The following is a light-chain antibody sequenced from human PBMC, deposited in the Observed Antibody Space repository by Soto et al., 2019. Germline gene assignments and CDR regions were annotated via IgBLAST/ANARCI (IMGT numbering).Light chain of an antibody. J-gene: IGLJ2*01. CDR2: DVN. V-gene: IGLV2-14*01. Sequence: QSALTQPASVSGSPGQSITISCAGTTSDVGGYYYVSWYQQYPGKAPKLMIYDVNSRPSGVSNRFSGSRSGNTASLTISGLQAEEEAEYYCSSYTGSSTHVLFGGGTKLTVL. CDR3: SSYTGSSTHVL. CDR1: TSDVGGYYY.